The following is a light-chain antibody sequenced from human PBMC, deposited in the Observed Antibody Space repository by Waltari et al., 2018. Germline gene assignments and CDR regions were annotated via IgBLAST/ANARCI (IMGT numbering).Light chain of an antibody. J-gene: IGLJ3*02. CDR2: EDN. Sequence: ELTQPPSVSVSPGQRARITWPGYELQTKYIYWYQQKSGQAHVMLIYEDNKRPSGIPERFSGSSSGTLATLTVSGAVVEDEGDYYCYSTDSSSFPLFGGGTRLTVL. CDR3: YSTDSSSFPL. CDR1: ELQTKY. V-gene: IGLV3-10*01.